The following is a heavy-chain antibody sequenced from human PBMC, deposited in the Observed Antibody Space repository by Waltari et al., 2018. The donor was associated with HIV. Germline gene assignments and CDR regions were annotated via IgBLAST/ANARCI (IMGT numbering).Heavy chain of an antibody. D-gene: IGHD6-13*01. Sequence: EVQLVESGGGLVQPGGSLRLSCAASGFTFSSYWMHWVRQAPGKGLVWVSRIKREGSSTSYADSVKGRFTISRDNAKNTLYLQMNSLRAEDTAVYYYASGYSSSWRSDYYYYGMDVWGQGTTVTVSS. V-gene: IGHV3-74*01. CDR1: GFTFSSYW. J-gene: IGHJ6*02. CDR2: IKREGSST. CDR3: ASGYSSSWRSDYYYYGMDV.